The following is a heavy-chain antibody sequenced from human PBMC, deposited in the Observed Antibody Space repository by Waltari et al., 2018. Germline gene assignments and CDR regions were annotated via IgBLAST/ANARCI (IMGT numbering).Heavy chain of an antibody. Sequence: QVQLVQSGAEVKKPGSSVKVSCKASGGTFSSYAISWVRQAPGQGLEWMGGSIPIFGTANYAQKFQGRVTITADESTSTAYMELSSLRSEDTAVYYCAHELSGWYRTALDYWGQGTLVTVSS. D-gene: IGHD6-19*01. V-gene: IGHV1-69*12. CDR3: AHELSGWYRTALDY. CDR2: SIPIFGTA. CDR1: GGTFSSYA. J-gene: IGHJ4*02.